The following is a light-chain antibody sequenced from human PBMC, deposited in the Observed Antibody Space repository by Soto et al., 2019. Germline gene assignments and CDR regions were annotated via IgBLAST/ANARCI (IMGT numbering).Light chain of an antibody. V-gene: IGLV2-23*01. CDR3: CSYAGSSTYV. CDR2: EGS. J-gene: IGLJ1*01. CDR1: SSDVGSYNL. Sequence: SAMTKPASVYGSPVQSITISCTGTSSDVGSYNLVSRYQQHPGKAPKLMIYEGSKRPSGVSNRFSGSKSGNTASLTISGLQAEDEADYYCCSYAGSSTYVFGTGTKATVL.